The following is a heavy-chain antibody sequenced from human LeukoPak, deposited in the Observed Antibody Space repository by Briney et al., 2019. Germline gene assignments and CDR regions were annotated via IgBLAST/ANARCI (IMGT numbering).Heavy chain of an antibody. CDR3: AREERLLWFGELSTRPYYFDY. Sequence: SETLSLTCAVYGGSFSGYYLSWIRQPPGKGLEWIGEISHSGSTNYNPSLKSRDTISVDTSKNQFSLKLSSVTAADTAVYYCAREERLLWFGELSTRPYYFDYWGQGTLVTVSS. V-gene: IGHV4-34*01. CDR2: ISHSGST. CDR1: GGSFSGYY. J-gene: IGHJ4*02. D-gene: IGHD3-10*01.